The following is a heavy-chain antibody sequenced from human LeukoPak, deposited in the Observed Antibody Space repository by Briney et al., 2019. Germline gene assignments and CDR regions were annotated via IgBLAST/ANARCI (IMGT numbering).Heavy chain of an antibody. D-gene: IGHD5-18*01. CDR3: ARRGVQLWLPPSGGWFDP. V-gene: IGHV4-30-2*01. CDR1: GGSISSGGYY. CDR2: IYHSGST. Sequence: PPETLSLTCTVSGGSISSGGYYWSWIRQPPGKGLEWIGYIYHSGSTYYNPSLKSRVTISVDRSKNQFSLKLSSVTAADTAVYYCARRGVQLWLPPSGGWFDPWGQGTLVTVSS. J-gene: IGHJ5*02.